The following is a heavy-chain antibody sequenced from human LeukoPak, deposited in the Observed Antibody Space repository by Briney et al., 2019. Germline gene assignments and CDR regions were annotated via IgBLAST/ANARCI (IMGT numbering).Heavy chain of an antibody. CDR1: GGSMSHYY. V-gene: IGHV4-59*08. D-gene: IGHD5-12*01. CDR2: ISYSGST. Sequence: PSETLSLTCTVSGGSMSHYYWSWVRQTPGKGLEYIGYISYSGSTDHNPPLKSQVTISLDTSKNRFSLKLSSVTAADTAVYYCARRGRAAGKYGGYEYWYFDYWGQGTLVTVSS. CDR3: ARRGRAAGKYGGYEYWYFDY. J-gene: IGHJ4*02.